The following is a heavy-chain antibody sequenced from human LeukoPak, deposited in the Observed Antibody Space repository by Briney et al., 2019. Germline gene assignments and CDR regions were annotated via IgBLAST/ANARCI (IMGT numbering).Heavy chain of an antibody. CDR2: IYYSGST. D-gene: IGHD6-13*01. Sequence: SETLSLTCTVSGGSISSYYWSWIRQPPGKGLEWIGYIYYSGSTNYNPSLKSRVTISVDTSKNQFSLKLSSVTAADTAVYYCARWGASSWFDYWGQGTLVTVSS. J-gene: IGHJ4*02. CDR3: ARWGASSWFDY. CDR1: GGSISSYY. V-gene: IGHV4-59*01.